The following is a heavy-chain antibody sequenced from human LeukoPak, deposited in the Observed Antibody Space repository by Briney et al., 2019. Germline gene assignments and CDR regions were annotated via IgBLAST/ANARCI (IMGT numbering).Heavy chain of an antibody. J-gene: IGHJ4*02. V-gene: IGHV3-48*03. Sequence: GGSLRLSCAASGFTFSSYEMTWVRQAPGKGLEWVSYISSSGSTIYYADSVKGRFTISRDNAKNSLYLQMNSLRAEDTAVYYCARQRGDVLTGYYMPRGFDYWGQGTLVTVSS. CDR2: ISSSGSTI. D-gene: IGHD3-9*01. CDR3: ARQRGDVLTGYYMPRGFDY. CDR1: GFTFSSYE.